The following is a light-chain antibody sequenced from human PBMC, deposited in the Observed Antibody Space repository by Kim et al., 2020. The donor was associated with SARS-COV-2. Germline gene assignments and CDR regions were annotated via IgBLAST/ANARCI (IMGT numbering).Light chain of an antibody. CDR2: KDS. J-gene: IGLJ3*02. V-gene: IGLV3-25*03. CDR1: ALPKQY. Sequence: PGQTARITCSGDALPKQYAYWYQQKPGQAPVLVIYKDSERPSGIPERFSGSSSGTTVTLTISGVQAEDEADYYCQSADSSGTLRVFGGGTKLTVL. CDR3: QSADSSGTLRV.